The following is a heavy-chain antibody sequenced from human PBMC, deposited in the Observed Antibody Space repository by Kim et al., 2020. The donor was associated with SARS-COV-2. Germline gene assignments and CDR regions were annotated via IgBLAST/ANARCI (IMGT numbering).Heavy chain of an antibody. J-gene: IGHJ6*02. CDR2: ISSSGSTI. V-gene: IGHV3-48*03. Sequence: GGSLRLSCAASGFTFSSYEMNWVRQAPGKGLEWVSYISSSGSTIYYADSVKGRFTISRDNAKNSLYLQMNSLRAEDTAVYYCARESHYDFNYGMDVWGQGTTVTVSS. CDR3: ARESHYDFNYGMDV. CDR1: GFTFSSYE. D-gene: IGHD3-3*01.